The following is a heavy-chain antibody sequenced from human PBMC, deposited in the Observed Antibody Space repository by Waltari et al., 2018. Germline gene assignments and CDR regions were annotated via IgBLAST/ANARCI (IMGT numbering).Heavy chain of an antibody. Sequence: QVQLVQSGAEVKKPGASVKVSCKVSGYTLTELSMHWVRQAPGKGLEWMVGFDPEDGETIYAQKFQGRVTMTEDTSTDTAYMELSSLRSEDTAVYYCATTTGEEWELLKRNAFDIWGQGTMVTVSS. V-gene: IGHV1-24*01. J-gene: IGHJ3*02. CDR3: ATTTGEEWELLKRNAFDI. CDR2: FDPEDGET. D-gene: IGHD1-26*01. CDR1: GYTLTELS.